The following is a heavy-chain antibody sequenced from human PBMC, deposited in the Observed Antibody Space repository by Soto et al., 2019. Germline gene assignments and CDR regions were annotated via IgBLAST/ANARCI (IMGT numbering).Heavy chain of an antibody. CDR3: ARDRSVVVVAATEPRRYYGMDV. D-gene: IGHD2-15*01. CDR1: GGSISSGGYY. CDR2: IYYSGST. V-gene: IGHV4-31*03. J-gene: IGHJ6*02. Sequence: SETPSLTCTVSGGSISSGGYYWSWVRQHPGKGLEWIGYIYYSGSTYYNPSLKSRVTISVDTSKNQFSLKLSSVTAADTAVYYCARDRSVVVVAATEPRRYYGMDVWGQGTTVTVSS.